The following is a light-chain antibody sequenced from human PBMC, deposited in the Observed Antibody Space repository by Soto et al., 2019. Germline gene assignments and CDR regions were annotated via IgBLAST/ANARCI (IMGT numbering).Light chain of an antibody. J-gene: IGLJ3*02. CDR1: SSDVGSHNL. Sequence: QSALTQPASVSGSPGQSITISCTGTSSDVGSHNLVSWYRQYPGKAPKLMIYDGSERPSGVSNRFSASKSGNTASLTISGLQAEDEADYYCWSYAGADTWVFGGGTKL. V-gene: IGLV2-23*01. CDR2: DGS. CDR3: WSYAGADTWV.